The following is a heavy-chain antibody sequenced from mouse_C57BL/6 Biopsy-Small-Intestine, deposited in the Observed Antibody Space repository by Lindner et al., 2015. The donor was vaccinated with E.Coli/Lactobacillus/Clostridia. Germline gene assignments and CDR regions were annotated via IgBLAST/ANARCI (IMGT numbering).Heavy chain of an antibody. J-gene: IGHJ4*01. CDR2: IDPAIGNT. CDR1: GFNIKDDY. V-gene: IGHV14-4*01. D-gene: IGHD2-3*01. CDR3: SRGWLLREGAMDY. Sequence: VQLQESGAELVRPGASVKLSCTTSGFNIKDDYIHWVKQRPEQGLEWIGRIDPAIGNTKYAPKFQDKATITADTSSNTAYLQLSSLTSEDTAVYYCSRGWLLREGAMDYWGQGTSVTVSS.